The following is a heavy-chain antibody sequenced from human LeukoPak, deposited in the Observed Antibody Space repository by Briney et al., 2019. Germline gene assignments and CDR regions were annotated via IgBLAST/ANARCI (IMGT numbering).Heavy chain of an antibody. D-gene: IGHD2-2*01. CDR2: ISDSSDRT. CDR3: ALCRLPFYGMDV. Sequence: GGSLRLSCAASGFTFTIYAMSWVRQAPGKGLEWVSTISDSSDRTYYADSVKGRFTISRDNSKNTLYLQMNSLRAEDTAVYSCALCRLPFYGMDVWGQGTTVTVSS. J-gene: IGHJ6*02. V-gene: IGHV3-23*01. CDR1: GFTFTIYA.